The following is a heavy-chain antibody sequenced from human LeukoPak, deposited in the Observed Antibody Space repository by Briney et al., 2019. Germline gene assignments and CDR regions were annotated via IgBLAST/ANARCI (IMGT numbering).Heavy chain of an antibody. D-gene: IGHD1-26*01. V-gene: IGHV3-48*01. CDR3: ARSDGIVGATTAY. CDR1: GFTLSSCS. J-gene: IGHJ4*02. CDR2: ISSSGNTI. Sequence: PGGSLRLSCAASGFTLSSCSMDWVRQAPGKGLEWVSYISSSGNTIYYADSVKGRFTVSRDNVKNSLYLQMNSLRAEDTAVYYCARSDGIVGATTAYWGQGTLVTVSS.